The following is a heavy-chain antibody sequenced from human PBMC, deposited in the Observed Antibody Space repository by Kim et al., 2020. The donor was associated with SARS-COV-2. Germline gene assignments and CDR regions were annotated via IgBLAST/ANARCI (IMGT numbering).Heavy chain of an antibody. CDR3: ARTAQGDGYTALDY. CDR1: GGTFSSYA. V-gene: IGHV1-69*04. D-gene: IGHD5-12*01. CDR2: IIPILGIA. J-gene: IGHJ4*02. Sequence: SVKVSCKASGGTFSSYAISWVRQAPGQGLEWMGRIIPILGIANYAQKFQGRVTITADESTSTAYMELSSLRSEDTAVYYCARTAQGDGYTALDYWGQGTLVTVSS.